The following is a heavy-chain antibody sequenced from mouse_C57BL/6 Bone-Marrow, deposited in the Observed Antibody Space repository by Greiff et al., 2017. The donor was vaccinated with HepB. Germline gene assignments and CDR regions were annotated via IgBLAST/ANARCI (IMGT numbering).Heavy chain of an antibody. CDR1: GYTFTSYT. J-gene: IGHJ3*01. V-gene: IGHV1-4*01. CDR3: ARGRDYDEKFAY. CDR2: INPSSGYT. Sequence: QVQLQQSGAELARPGASVKMSCKASGYTFTSYTMHWVKQRPGQGLEWIGYINPSSGYTKYNQKFKDKATLTADKSSSTAYMQLSSLTSEDSAVYYCARGRDYDEKFAYWGQGTLVTVSA. D-gene: IGHD2-4*01.